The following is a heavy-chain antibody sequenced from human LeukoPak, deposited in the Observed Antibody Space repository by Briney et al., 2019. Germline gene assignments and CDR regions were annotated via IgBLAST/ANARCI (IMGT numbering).Heavy chain of an antibody. CDR3: ARDSSGWYRGNWFDP. V-gene: IGHV4-59*01. D-gene: IGHD6-19*01. Sequence: PSETLSLTCTVSGGSISSYYWSWIRQPPGKGPEWIGYIYYSGSTNYNPSLKSRVTISVDTSKNQFSLRLSSVTAADTAVYYCARDSSGWYRGNWFDPWGQGTLVTVSS. CDR1: GGSISSYY. CDR2: IYYSGST. J-gene: IGHJ5*02.